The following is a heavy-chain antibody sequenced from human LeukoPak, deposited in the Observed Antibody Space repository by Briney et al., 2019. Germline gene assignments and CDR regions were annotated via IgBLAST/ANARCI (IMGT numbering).Heavy chain of an antibody. CDR3: ARVYGDYVAEYFQH. CDR1: GGSISSSNW. V-gene: IGHV4-4*02. J-gene: IGHJ1*01. D-gene: IGHD4-17*01. Sequence: SETLSLTCAGSGGSISSSNWWSWVRQPPGKGLEWIGEIYHSGSTNYNPSLKSRVTISVDKSKNQFSLKLSSVTAADTAVYYCARVYGDYVAEYFQHWGQGTLVTVSS. CDR2: IYHSGST.